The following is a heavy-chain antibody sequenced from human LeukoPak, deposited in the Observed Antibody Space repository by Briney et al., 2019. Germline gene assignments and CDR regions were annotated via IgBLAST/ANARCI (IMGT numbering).Heavy chain of an antibody. V-gene: IGHV3-48*01. CDR3: ARDTPLGGTATGDY. CDR1: GFTFSSYS. D-gene: IGHD1-1*01. J-gene: IGHJ4*02. CDR2: ISSSSSTI. Sequence: GGSLRLSCAASGFTFSSYSMNWVRQAPGKGLEWVSYISSSSSTIYYADSVKGRFTISRDNAKNSLYLQMNSLRAEDTAVYYCARDTPLGGTATGDYWGQGTLVTVSS.